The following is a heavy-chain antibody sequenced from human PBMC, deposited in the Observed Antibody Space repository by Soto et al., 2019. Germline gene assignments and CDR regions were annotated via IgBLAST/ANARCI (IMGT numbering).Heavy chain of an antibody. CDR3: ARHPYYYGSGSYYNRKGYYGMDV. CDR1: GGSISSGGYY. D-gene: IGHD3-10*01. Sequence: SETLSLTCTVSGGSISSGGYYWSWIRQHPGKGLEWIGYIYYSGSTYYNPSLKSRVTISVDTSKNQFSLKLSSVTAADTAVYYCARHPYYYGSGSYYNRKGYYGMDVWGQGTMVTVSS. CDR2: IYYSGST. J-gene: IGHJ6*02. V-gene: IGHV4-31*03.